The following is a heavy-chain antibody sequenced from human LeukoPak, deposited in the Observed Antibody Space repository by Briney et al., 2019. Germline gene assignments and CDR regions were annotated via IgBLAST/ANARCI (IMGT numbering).Heavy chain of an antibody. CDR1: GFTVSSNY. CDR3: AREELLDYFDY. Sequence: PGGSLRLSCAASGFTVSSNYMSWVRQAPGKGPEWVSVIYSGGSTYYADSVKGRFTIPRDNSKNTLYLQMNSLRAEDTAVYYCAREELLDYFDYWGQGTLVTVSS. D-gene: IGHD2-21*01. J-gene: IGHJ4*02. V-gene: IGHV3-53*01. CDR2: IYSGGST.